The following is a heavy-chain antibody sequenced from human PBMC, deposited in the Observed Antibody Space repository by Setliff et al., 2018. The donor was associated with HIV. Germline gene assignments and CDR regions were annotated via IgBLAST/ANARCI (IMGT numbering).Heavy chain of an antibody. CDR3: ARAYDYSNYFHYYMDV. V-gene: IGHV4-38-2*01. D-gene: IGHD4-4*01. J-gene: IGHJ6*03. CDR2: FYHSGST. Sequence: PSETLSLTCAVSGYSVSSGYYWGWIRQPPGKGLEWIGSFYHSGSTFYNPSLKSRVTISLDTSKNQFSLKLSSVTAADTAVYYCARAYDYSNYFHYYMDVWGKGTTVT. CDR1: GYSVSSGYY.